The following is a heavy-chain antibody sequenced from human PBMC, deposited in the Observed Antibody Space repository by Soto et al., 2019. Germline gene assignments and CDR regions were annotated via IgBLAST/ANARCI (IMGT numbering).Heavy chain of an antibody. CDR3: AKDDGQGVVVAAGPK. Sequence: EVQLLESGGGVVQPGGSLRLSCAASGFTFSSYAMSWVRQAPGKGLEWVSAISGSGGSTYYADSVKGRFTISRDNSKNTLYLQMNSLRAEDTAVYYCAKDDGQGVVVAAGPKWGQGTLVTVSS. CDR1: GFTFSSYA. CDR2: ISGSGGST. J-gene: IGHJ4*02. V-gene: IGHV3-23*01. D-gene: IGHD2-15*01.